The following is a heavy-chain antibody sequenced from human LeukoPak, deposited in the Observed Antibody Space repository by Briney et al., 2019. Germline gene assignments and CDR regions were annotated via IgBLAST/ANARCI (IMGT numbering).Heavy chain of an antibody. J-gene: IGHJ3*02. CDR3: ARVLTGDAFDI. D-gene: IGHD7-27*01. CDR1: GGSISSSSYY. CDR2: IYYSGST. V-gene: IGHV4-39*07. Sequence: SETLSLTCTVFGGSISSSSYYWGWIRQPPGKGLEWIGSIYYSGSTYYNPSLKSRVTISVDTSKNQFSLKLSSVTTADTAVYYCARVLTGDAFDIWGQGTMVTVSS.